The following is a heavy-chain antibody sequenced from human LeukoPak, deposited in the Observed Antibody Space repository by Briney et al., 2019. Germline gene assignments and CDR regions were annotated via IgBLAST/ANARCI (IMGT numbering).Heavy chain of an antibody. CDR1: GLALRTYA. J-gene: IGHJ4*02. V-gene: IGHV3-23*01. D-gene: IGHD3-16*01. CDR2: ISGRGHST. CDR3: VKEVSTRMGAPYDC. Sequence: GGSLRLSRAASGLALRTYAMPSVRQAPARGVDGVAAISGRGHSTYYSGSAEGRFTISRDNLKNTLYLQMNSLRAEDTAVYYCVKEVSTRMGAPYDCWGQGALVTVSS.